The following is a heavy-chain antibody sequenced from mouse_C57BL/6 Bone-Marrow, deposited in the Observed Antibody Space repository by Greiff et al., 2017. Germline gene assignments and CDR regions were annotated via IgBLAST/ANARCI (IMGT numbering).Heavy chain of an antibody. D-gene: IGHD1-1*01. CDR2: IWRGGST. CDR1: GFSLTSYG. Sequence: QVQLQQSGPGLVQPSQSLSITCTVSGFSLTSYGVHWVRQSPGKGLEWLGVIWRGGSTDYNAAFMSRLSITKDKSKSQVFFKMNSLQADDTAIYYCAKDYYGSSYWYFDVWGTGTTVTVSS. CDR3: AKDYYGSSYWYFDV. V-gene: IGHV2-5*01. J-gene: IGHJ1*03.